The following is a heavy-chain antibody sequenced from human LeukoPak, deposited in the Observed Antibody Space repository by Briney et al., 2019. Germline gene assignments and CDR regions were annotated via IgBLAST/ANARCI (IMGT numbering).Heavy chain of an antibody. CDR1: GYSFTTYW. CDR2: IYPGDSDT. CDR3: ARQFRDSSGYYSYYFDY. J-gene: IGHJ4*02. D-gene: IGHD3-22*01. V-gene: IGHV5-51*01. Sequence: GESLEISCKGSGYSFTTYWIGWVRQMPGRGLEWMGIIYPGDSDTRYSASFQGQVTISADKSISTAYLQWSSLKASDTAMYYCARQFRDSSGYYSYYFDYWGQGTLVTVSS.